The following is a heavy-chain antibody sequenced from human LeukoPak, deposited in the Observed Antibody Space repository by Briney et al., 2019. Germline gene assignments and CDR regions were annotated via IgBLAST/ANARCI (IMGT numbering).Heavy chain of an antibody. V-gene: IGHV1-24*01. CDR2: FDPEDGET. D-gene: IGHD6-19*01. Sequence: ASVKVSCKVSGYTLTELSMHWVRQAPGKGLEWMGGFDPEDGETIYAQKFQGRVTMTEDTSTDTAYMVLSSLRSEDTAVYYCATSRLSSGWPKRSYYFDYWGQGTLVTVSS. J-gene: IGHJ4*02. CDR1: GYTLTELS. CDR3: ATSRLSSGWPKRSYYFDY.